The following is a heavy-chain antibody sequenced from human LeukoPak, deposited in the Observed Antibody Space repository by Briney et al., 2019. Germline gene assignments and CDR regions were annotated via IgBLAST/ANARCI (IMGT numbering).Heavy chain of an antibody. J-gene: IGHJ4*02. Sequence: GGSLRLSCAASGFTFSSYWMSWVRQAPGKGLEWVANIKQDGSEKYYVDSVKGRFTISRDNAKNSLYLQMNSLRAEDTAVYYCARESVYSSSWAFDYWGQGALVTVSS. CDR1: GFTFSSYW. D-gene: IGHD6-13*01. CDR2: IKQDGSEK. V-gene: IGHV3-7*01. CDR3: ARESVYSSSWAFDY.